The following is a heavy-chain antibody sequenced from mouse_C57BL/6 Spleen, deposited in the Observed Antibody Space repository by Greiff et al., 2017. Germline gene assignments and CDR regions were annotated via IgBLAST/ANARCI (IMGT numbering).Heavy chain of an antibody. V-gene: IGHV1-50*01. CDR3: ARQLRSSMDY. D-gene: IGHD1-1*01. Sequence: QVQLQQPGAELVKPGASVKLSCKASGYTFTSYWMQWVKQRPGQGLEWIGEIDPSDSYPNYNQKFKGKATLTVDTSSSTAYMQLSSLTSEDSAVYYCARQLRSSMDYWGQGTSVTVSS. CDR1: GYTFTSYW. CDR2: IDPSDSYP. J-gene: IGHJ4*01.